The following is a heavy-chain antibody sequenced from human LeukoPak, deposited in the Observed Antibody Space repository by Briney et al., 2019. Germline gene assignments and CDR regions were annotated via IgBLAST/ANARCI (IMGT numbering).Heavy chain of an antibody. D-gene: IGHD6-13*01. CDR1: GFTFSNAW. Sequence: PGGSLRLSCAASGFTFSNAWMSWVRQAPGKGLEWVGRIKSKTDGGTTDYAAPVKGRFTISRDDPKNTLYLQMYSLKTEDTAVYYCTTDLAGAAAGYYYYYMDVWGKGTTVTVSS. V-gene: IGHV3-15*01. CDR3: TTDLAGAAAGYYYYYMDV. CDR2: IKSKTDGGTT. J-gene: IGHJ6*03.